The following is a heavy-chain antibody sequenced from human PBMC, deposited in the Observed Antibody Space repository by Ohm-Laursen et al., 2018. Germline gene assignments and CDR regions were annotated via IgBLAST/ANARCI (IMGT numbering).Heavy chain of an antibody. CDR3: AKGSRPYYDSSGYYYEFDY. D-gene: IGHD3-22*01. J-gene: IGHJ4*02. V-gene: IGHV3-9*01. Sequence: SLRLSCTASGFSFDDYAMHWVRQAPGKGLEWVSGISWNSGSIGYADSVKGRFTISRDNAKNSLYLQMNSLRAEDTALYYCAKGSRPYYDSSGYYYEFDYWGQGTLVTVSS. CDR2: ISWNSGSI. CDR1: GFSFDDYA.